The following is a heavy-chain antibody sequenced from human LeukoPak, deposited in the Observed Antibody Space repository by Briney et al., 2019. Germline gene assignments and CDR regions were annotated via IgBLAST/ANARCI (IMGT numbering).Heavy chain of an antibody. V-gene: IGHV3-11*06. CDR1: GFTFSDYY. CDR3: ARAPHYSNYGPYYYGMDV. Sequence: GGSLRLSCAASGFTFSDYYMSWIRQAPVKGLEWVSYISRSSSYTNYADSVKGRFTISRDNAKNSLYLQMNSLRAEDTAVYYCARAPHYSNYGPYYYGMDVWGQGTTVTVSS. J-gene: IGHJ6*02. D-gene: IGHD4-11*01. CDR2: ISRSSSYT.